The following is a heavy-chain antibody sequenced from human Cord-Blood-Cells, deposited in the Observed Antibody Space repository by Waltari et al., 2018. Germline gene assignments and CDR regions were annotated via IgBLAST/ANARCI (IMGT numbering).Heavy chain of an antibody. CDR1: GGSFSGSY. CDR3: ARGLIVVVPAAASRSGWYFDL. Sequence: QVQLQQWGAGLLKPSETLSLTCAVYGGSFSGSYWSWIRRPQGRGLEWMGEINHSGSTNYNPALKSRVTISVDTSKNQFSLKLSSVTAADTAVYYCARGLIVVVPAAASRSGWYFDLWGRGTLVTVSS. J-gene: IGHJ2*01. V-gene: IGHV4-34*01. CDR2: INHSGST. D-gene: IGHD2-2*01.